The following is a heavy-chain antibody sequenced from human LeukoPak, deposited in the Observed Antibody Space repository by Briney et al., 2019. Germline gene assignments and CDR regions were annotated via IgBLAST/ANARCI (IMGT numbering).Heavy chain of an antibody. CDR3: ARRAIAVAGSDANWFDP. J-gene: IGHJ5*02. CDR2: INPNSGGT. CDR1: GYTFTGYY. Sequence: ASVKVSCKASGYTFTGYYMHWVRQAPGQGLEWMGWINPNSGGTNYAQKFQGWVTMTRDTSISTAYMELSRLRSDDTAVYYCARRAIAVAGSDANWFDPWGQGTLVTVSS. V-gene: IGHV1-2*04. D-gene: IGHD6-19*01.